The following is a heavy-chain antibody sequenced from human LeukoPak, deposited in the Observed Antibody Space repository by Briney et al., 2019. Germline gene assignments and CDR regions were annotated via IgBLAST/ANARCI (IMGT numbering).Heavy chain of an antibody. D-gene: IGHD5-12*01. J-gene: IGHJ6*02. V-gene: IGHV4-59*01. Sequence: SETLSLTCTVSGGSISSYYWSWIRQPPGKGLEWIGYIYYSGSTNYNPSLKSRVTISVDTSKNQFSLKLSSVTAADTAMYYCARDYESYGMDVWGQGTTVTVSS. CDR3: ARDYESYGMDV. CDR2: IYYSGST. CDR1: GGSISSYY.